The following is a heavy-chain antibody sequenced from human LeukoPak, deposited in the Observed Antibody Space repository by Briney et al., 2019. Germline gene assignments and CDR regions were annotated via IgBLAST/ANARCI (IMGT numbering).Heavy chain of an antibody. CDR1: GFTFSSYS. CDR2: ISSSSSYI. J-gene: IGHJ4*02. CDR3: ARDEFCSSTSCYDSSFDY. D-gene: IGHD2-2*01. V-gene: IGHV3-21*01. Sequence: GGSLRLSCAASGFTFSSYSMNWVRQAPGKGLEWVSSISSSSSYIYYPDSVKGRFTISRDNAKNSLYLQMNSLRADDTAVYYCARDEFCSSTSCYDSSFDYWGQGTLVTVSS.